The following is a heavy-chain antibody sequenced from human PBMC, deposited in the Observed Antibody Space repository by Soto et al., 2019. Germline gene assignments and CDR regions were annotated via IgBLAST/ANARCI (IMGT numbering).Heavy chain of an antibody. J-gene: IGHJ4*02. V-gene: IGHV1-69*02. CDR2: IIPILGIA. CDR3: ASGEDYGAVFDY. Sequence: QVQLVQSGAEVKKPGSSVKVSCKASGGTFSSYTISWVRQAPGQGLEWMGRIIPILGIANYAQKFQGRVTITADKSTSTAYMELSSLRSEDTAVYYCASGEDYGAVFDYWGQGTLVTVSS. CDR1: GGTFSSYT. D-gene: IGHD4-17*01.